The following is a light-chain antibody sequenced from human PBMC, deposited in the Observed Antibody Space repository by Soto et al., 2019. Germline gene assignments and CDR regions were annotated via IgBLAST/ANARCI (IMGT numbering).Light chain of an antibody. V-gene: IGKV1-5*01. CDR3: RQYNSYSWT. CDR2: DAS. Sequence: IQLTQSPSSLSASVGDRVTITCRASQNINIWLAWYQQKPGKAPKLLIFDASSLESGVPSRFSGSGSGTEFTLTISSLQPDDFATYYCRQYNSYSWTFGQGTKVDI. J-gene: IGKJ1*01. CDR1: QNINIW.